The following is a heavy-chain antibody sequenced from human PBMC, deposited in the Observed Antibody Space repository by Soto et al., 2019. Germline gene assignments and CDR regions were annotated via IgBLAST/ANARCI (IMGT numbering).Heavy chain of an antibody. Sequence: GGSLRLSCAASGFTFDDYAMHWVRQAPGKGLEWVSGISWNSGSIGYAASVKGRFTISRDNAKNSRYLQMNSLRAEDTALYYCAKIGISGIVVGHTGYYYYYMDVWGKGTTVTVSS. CDR2: ISWNSGSI. J-gene: IGHJ6*03. CDR1: GFTFDDYA. CDR3: AKIGISGIVVGHTGYYYYYMDV. D-gene: IGHD2-21*01. V-gene: IGHV3-9*01.